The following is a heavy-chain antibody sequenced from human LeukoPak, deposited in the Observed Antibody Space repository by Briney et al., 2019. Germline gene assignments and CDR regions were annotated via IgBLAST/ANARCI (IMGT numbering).Heavy chain of an antibody. V-gene: IGHV3-23*01. CDR1: GFTFSGFP. D-gene: IGHD3-9*01. J-gene: IGHJ4*02. Sequence: GGSLRLSCAASGFTFSGFPMSWVRQAPGKGREWVAAITGGSSTTYYADSVKGRFTISRDNSNNTLYVQMNNLRAEDTALYYCAKAGNGYYNLDSWGQGTLVTVSS. CDR3: AKAGNGYYNLDS. CDR2: ITGGSSTT.